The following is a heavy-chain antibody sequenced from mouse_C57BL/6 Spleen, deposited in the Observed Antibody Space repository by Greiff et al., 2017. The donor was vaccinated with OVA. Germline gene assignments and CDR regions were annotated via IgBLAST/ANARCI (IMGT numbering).Heavy chain of an antibody. CDR3: ARGDYDYDGVIAY. J-gene: IGHJ3*01. D-gene: IGHD2-4*01. Sequence: QVQLQQPGAELVRPGSSVKLSCKASGYTFTSYWMDWVKQRPGQGLEWIGNIYPSDSETHYTQKFKDKATLTVDKSSSTDYMQLSSLTSEDSAVYCCARGDYDYDGVIAYWGQGTLVTVSA. CDR1: GYTFTSYW. V-gene: IGHV1-61*01. CDR2: IYPSDSET.